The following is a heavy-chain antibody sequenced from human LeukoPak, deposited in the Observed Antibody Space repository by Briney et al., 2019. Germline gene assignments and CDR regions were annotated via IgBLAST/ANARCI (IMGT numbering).Heavy chain of an antibody. CDR3: ARVRVRISSSSPITY. CDR2: INPNSGGT. D-gene: IGHD6-6*01. J-gene: IGHJ4*02. Sequence: ASVKVSCKASGYTFTGYYMHWVRQAPGQGLEWMGWINPNSGGTNYAQKFQGRVTMTRDTSISTAYMELSRLRSDDMAVYYCARVRVRISSSSPITYWGQGTLVTVSS. CDR1: GYTFTGYY. V-gene: IGHV1-2*02.